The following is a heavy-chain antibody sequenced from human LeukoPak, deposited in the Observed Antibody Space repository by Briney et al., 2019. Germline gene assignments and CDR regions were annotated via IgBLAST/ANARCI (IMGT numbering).Heavy chain of an antibody. CDR3: AQKGGTDH. V-gene: IGHV3-48*02. Sequence: GGSLRLSCAASGFTFSRFGMNWVRQAPGKGLEWISYISSSSSATYHADSVKGRFTISRDNAKNSLYLQMSSLRDEDTAVYYCAQKGGTDHXXXXTLXXVSS. CDR2: ISSSSSAT. CDR1: GFTFSRFG. J-gene: IGHJ4*01. D-gene: IGHD2-15*01.